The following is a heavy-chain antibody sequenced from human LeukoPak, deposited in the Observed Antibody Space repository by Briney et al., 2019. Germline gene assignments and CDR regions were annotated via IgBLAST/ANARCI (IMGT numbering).Heavy chain of an antibody. CDR2: INPKDGAT. V-gene: IGHV1-46*01. CDR3: ARDHSNEMCGGDCFASWFDP. Sequence: ASVKVSRKTSGYTFIRHWMHWVRQAPGQGLEWMGIINPKDGATDFAQRFQGRVTMTTDTSTSTVYMELSSLRSEDTAVYYCARDHSNEMCGGDCFASWFDPWGQGTLVTVSS. J-gene: IGHJ5*02. D-gene: IGHD2-21*02. CDR1: GYTFIRHW.